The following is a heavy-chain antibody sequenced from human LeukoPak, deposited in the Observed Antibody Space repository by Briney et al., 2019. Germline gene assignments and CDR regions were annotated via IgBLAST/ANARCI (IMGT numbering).Heavy chain of an antibody. D-gene: IGHD3-10*01. J-gene: IGHJ4*02. CDR1: GFTFSSYG. Sequence: PGGSLRLSCAASGFTFSSYGMHWVRQAPGKGLEWVAVISYDGSNKYYADSVKGRFTISRDNSKNTLYLQMNSLRAEDTAVYYCAKDPGLWFGEFYFDYWGQGTLVTVYS. CDR3: AKDPGLWFGEFYFDY. CDR2: ISYDGSNK. V-gene: IGHV3-30*18.